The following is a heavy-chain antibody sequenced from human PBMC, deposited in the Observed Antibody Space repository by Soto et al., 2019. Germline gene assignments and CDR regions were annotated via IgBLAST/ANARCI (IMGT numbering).Heavy chain of an antibody. D-gene: IGHD3-3*01. V-gene: IGHV1-3*01. CDR1: GYTFTSYA. CDR2: INAGNGNT. Sequence: QVQLVQSGAEVKKPGASVKVSCKASGYTFTSYAMHWVRQAPGQRLEWMGRINAGNGNTKYSQKFQGRVTITRDTSASTAYMELSSLRSEDTAVYYCARDVGGGSYYDFWSGYSYYMDVWGKGTTVTVSS. CDR3: ARDVGGGSYYDFWSGYSYYMDV. J-gene: IGHJ6*03.